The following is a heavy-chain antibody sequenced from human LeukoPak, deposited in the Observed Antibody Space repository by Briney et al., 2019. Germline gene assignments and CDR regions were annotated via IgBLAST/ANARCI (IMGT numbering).Heavy chain of an antibody. Sequence: PPGGSLRLSCAASGFAFSTYRMTWVRQAPGKGLEWVANINLDGSEVHYVDSLKDRFTIPRDNARNSLYLQMNSLRAEDTAVYYCASGRHDFVHWGHGTLVTVSS. V-gene: IGHV3-7*01. CDR2: INLDGSEV. J-gene: IGHJ4*01. CDR3: ASGRHDFVH. CDR1: GFAFSTYR. D-gene: IGHD3-16*01.